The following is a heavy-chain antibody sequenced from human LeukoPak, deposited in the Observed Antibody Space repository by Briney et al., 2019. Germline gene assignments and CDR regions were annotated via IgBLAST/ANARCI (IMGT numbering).Heavy chain of an antibody. CDR2: TGSMGSTI. CDR1: GFSFNIYS. J-gene: IGHJ4*02. V-gene: IGHV3-48*01. Sequence: HPGGSLRLSCSASGFSFNIYSMSWVRQSPGKGLEWIAYTGSMGSTIHYADSVKGRFTISRDNAKKSLYLQMDTLRGDDTAVYYCARVGGRGIDDWGQGSLVSVSS. CDR3: ARVGGRGIDD.